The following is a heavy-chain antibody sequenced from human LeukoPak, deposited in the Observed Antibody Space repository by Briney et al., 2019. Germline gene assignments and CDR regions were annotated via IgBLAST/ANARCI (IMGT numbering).Heavy chain of an antibody. CDR3: ARDSTSSSWYRRGWFDP. V-gene: IGHV1-2*02. CDR2: INPNSGGT. Sequence: GASVKVSCKASGYTFSGYYMHWVRQAPGQGLEWMGWINPNSGGTNYAQKFQGSVTMTRDTSISTAYMELSRLRSDDTAVYYCARDSTSSSWYRRGWFDPWGQGTLVTVSS. J-gene: IGHJ5*02. D-gene: IGHD6-13*01. CDR1: GYTFSGYY.